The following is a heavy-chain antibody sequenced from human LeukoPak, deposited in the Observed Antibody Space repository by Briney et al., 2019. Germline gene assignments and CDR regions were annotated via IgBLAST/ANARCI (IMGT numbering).Heavy chain of an antibody. CDR1: GYTFTSYG. CDR2: ISAYNGNT. D-gene: IGHD5-18*01. CDR3: AREESSWIQLPPLAC. V-gene: IGHV1-18*01. J-gene: IGHJ1*01. Sequence: GASVKVSCKASGYTFTSYGISWVRQAPGQGLEWMGWISAYNGNTNYAQKLQGRVTMTTDTSTSTAYMELRSLRSDDTAVYYCAREESSWIQLPPLACWGQGTLVTVSS.